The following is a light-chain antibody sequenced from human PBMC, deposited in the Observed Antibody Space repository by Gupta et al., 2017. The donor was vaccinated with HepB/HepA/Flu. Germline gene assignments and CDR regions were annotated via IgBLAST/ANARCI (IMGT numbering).Light chain of an antibody. Sequence: HSALTQPASVSGYPGQSFTISCTGSSIDIRRHSYVSWYQQYPGGAPKLMLATVTNRPSGVSDRFSGSKSGNTASLTISARQPEDESDYYCSAHASVDFFGTGTHLTVL. CDR3: SAHASVDF. CDR2: TVT. CDR1: SIDIRRHSY. V-gene: IGLV2-14*01. J-gene: IGLJ1*01.